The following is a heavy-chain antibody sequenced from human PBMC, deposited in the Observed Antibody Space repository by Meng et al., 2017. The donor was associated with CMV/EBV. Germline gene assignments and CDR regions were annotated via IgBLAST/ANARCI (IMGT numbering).Heavy chain of an antibody. CDR1: GYTFTGYY. D-gene: IGHD6-19*01. CDR2: INPNSGGT. V-gene: IGHV1-2*02. CDR3: ARDLRAVGAFDI. Sequence: ASVKVSCKASGYTFTGYYMHWVRQAPGQGLEWMGWINPNSGGTNYAQKFQGRVAMTRDTSISTAYMELSRLRSDDTAVYYCARDLRAVGAFDIWGQGTMVTVSS. J-gene: IGHJ3*02.